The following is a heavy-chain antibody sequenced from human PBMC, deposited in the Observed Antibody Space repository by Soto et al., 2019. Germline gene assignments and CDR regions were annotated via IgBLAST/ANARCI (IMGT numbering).Heavy chain of an antibody. CDR2: IYWDDDK. CDR1: GFSLSSTRMA. V-gene: IGHV2-5*02. CDR3: AHIVVAGLGYYFDY. D-gene: IGHD6-19*01. J-gene: IGHJ4*02. Sequence: QITLKESGPTLVKPTQTLTLTFTFSGFSLSSTRMAVGWIRQPPGKALEWLALIYWDDDKRYSPFLKSRHTITKDTSKNQVVLTMSNMDSVDTARYYCAHIVVAGLGYYFDYWGQGTLVTVSS.